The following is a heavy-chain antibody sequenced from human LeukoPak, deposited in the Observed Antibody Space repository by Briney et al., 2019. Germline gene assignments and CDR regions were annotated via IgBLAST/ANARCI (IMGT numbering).Heavy chain of an antibody. CDR3: ARDYDSSGYPIDY. D-gene: IGHD3-22*01. Sequence: GESLRISCAASGFTFSSSAMSWVRQAPGTGLEWVSSISSSSSYIYYADSVKGRFTISRDNAKNSLYLQMNSLRAEDTAVYYCARDYDSSGYPIDYWGQGTLVTVSS. CDR1: GFTFSSSA. CDR2: ISSSSSYI. V-gene: IGHV3-21*01. J-gene: IGHJ4*02.